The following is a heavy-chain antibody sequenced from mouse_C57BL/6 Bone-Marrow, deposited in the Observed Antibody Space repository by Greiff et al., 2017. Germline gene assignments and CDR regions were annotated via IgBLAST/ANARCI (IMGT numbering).Heavy chain of an antibody. V-gene: IGHV5-12*01. CDR3: ARPLVYYYGSAYAMDY. CDR1: GFTFSDYY. J-gene: IGHJ4*01. Sequence: DVKLVESGGGLVQPGGSLKLSCAASGFTFSDYYMYWVRQTPEKRLEWVAYISNGGGSTYYPDTVKGRFTISRDNAKNTLYLQMSRLKSEDTAMYYCARPLVYYYGSAYAMDYWGQGTSVTVSS. CDR2: ISNGGGST. D-gene: IGHD1-1*01.